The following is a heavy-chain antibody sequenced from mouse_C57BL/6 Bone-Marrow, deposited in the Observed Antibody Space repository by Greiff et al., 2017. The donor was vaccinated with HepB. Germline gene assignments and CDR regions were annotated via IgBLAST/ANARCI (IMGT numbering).Heavy chain of an antibody. CDR2: ISDGGSYT. CDR3: ARGGYYGSSFARDY. D-gene: IGHD1-1*01. J-gene: IGHJ4*01. CDR1: GFTFSSYA. Sequence: EVQRVESGGGLVKPGGSLKLSCAASGFTFSSYAMSWVRQTPEKRLEWVATISDGGSYTYYPDNVKGRFTISRDNAKNNLYLQMSHLKSEDTAMYYCARGGYYGSSFARDYWGQGTSVTVSS. V-gene: IGHV5-4*01.